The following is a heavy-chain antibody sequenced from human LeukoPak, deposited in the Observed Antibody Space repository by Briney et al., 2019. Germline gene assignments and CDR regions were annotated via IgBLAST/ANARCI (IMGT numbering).Heavy chain of an antibody. D-gene: IGHD2-15*01. CDR1: GGTFSSYA. Sequence: GSSVKVSCKASGGTFSSYAISWVRQAPGQGLEWMGGIIPIFGTANYAQKFQGRVTITADESTSTAYMELSSLRSEDTAVYYCARDLFGVVAATPGYYYYMDVWGKGTTVTVSS. CDR3: ARDLFGVVAATPGYYYYMDV. V-gene: IGHV1-69*01. J-gene: IGHJ6*03. CDR2: IIPIFGTA.